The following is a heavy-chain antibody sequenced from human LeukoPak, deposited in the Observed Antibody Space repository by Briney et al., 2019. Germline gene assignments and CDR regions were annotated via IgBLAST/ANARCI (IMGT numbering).Heavy chain of an antibody. D-gene: IGHD3-22*01. J-gene: IGHJ3*02. V-gene: IGHV3-9*01. CDR2: ISWNSDKI. Sequence: GRSLRLSCAASGFTFDDYVMHWVRQAPGKGLEWVSSISWNSDKIGYADSVKGRFTISRDNAKNSLYLQMNSLRADDTAVYYCARVGRITMIVEAFDIWGQGTMVTVSS. CDR3: ARVGRITMIVEAFDI. CDR1: GFTFDDYV.